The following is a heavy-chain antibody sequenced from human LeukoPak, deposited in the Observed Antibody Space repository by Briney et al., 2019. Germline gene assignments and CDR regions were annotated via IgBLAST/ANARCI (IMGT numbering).Heavy chain of an antibody. Sequence: PSETLSLTCTVSVGSISSSSDYRGWIPQPPGKGLEWLGSVYYSGSTHYNSSLQSRVTISVDTSKNQFSLKLTSVTAADTAIYYCARYRSGWYSVFDFWGQGTLVTVSS. V-gene: IGHV4-39*01. CDR2: VYYSGST. CDR1: VGSISSSSDY. CDR3: ARYRSGWYSVFDF. D-gene: IGHD6-19*01. J-gene: IGHJ4*02.